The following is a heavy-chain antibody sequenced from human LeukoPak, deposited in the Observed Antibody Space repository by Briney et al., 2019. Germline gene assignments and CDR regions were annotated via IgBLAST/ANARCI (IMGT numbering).Heavy chain of an antibody. CDR3: ASETKLRGYSYGFRRPGVYYFDC. Sequence: ASVKVSCKASGYTFTSYGISWVRQAPGQGLEWMGWISAYNGNTNYAQKLQGRVTMTTDTSTSTAYMELRSLRSDDTAVYYCASETKLRGYSYGFRRPGVYYFDCWGQGTLVTVSS. D-gene: IGHD5-18*01. V-gene: IGHV1-18*01. CDR2: ISAYNGNT. CDR1: GYTFTSYG. J-gene: IGHJ4*02.